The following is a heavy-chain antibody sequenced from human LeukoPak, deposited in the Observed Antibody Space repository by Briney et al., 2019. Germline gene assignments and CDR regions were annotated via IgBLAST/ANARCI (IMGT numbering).Heavy chain of an antibody. CDR3: AKERGYCNSISCSSFDY. J-gene: IGHJ4*02. CDR2: ISGSGGST. V-gene: IGHV3-23*01. Sequence: GGSLRLSCAASGFTFSSYAMSWVRQAPGRGLEWVSAISGSGGSTYYADSVKGRFTISRDNSKNTLYEQMNSLRAEDTAVYYCAKERGYCNSISCSSFDYWGQGTLVTVSS. D-gene: IGHD2-2*01. CDR1: GFTFSSYA.